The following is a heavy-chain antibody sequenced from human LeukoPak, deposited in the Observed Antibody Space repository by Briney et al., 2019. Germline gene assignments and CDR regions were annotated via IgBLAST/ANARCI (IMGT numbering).Heavy chain of an antibody. Sequence: GGSLRLSCAVSGFTVSSNYMNWVRQAPGKGLEWVSVIYSGGNTYYADSVKGRFTISRDISKNTLYLQMNSLRAEDTAVYYCARDARDGYHDAFDIWGQGTMVTVSS. D-gene: IGHD5-24*01. J-gene: IGHJ3*02. CDR1: GFTVSSNY. CDR2: IYSGGNT. V-gene: IGHV3-53*01. CDR3: ARDARDGYHDAFDI.